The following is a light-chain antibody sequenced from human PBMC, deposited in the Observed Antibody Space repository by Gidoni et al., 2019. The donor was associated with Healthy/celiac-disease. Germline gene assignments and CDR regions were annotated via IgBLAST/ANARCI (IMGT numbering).Light chain of an antibody. V-gene: IGLV3-1*01. CDR2: QDS. J-gene: IGLJ1*01. Sequence: SYELTQPPSVSVSQGQTASITCSGDKLGDKYACWYQQKPGQSPVLVIYQDSKRPSGIPERFSGSNSGNTATLTISGTQAMDEADYYCQAWDSSTYYVFGTGTKVTVL. CDR1: KLGDKY. CDR3: QAWDSSTYYV.